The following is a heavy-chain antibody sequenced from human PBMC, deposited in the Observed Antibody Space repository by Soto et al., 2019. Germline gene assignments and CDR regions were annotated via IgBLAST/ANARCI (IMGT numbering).Heavy chain of an antibody. CDR1: GFTFSSYA. D-gene: IGHD3-22*01. V-gene: IGHV3-23*01. CDR2: ISGSGGST. CDR3: AKDRDYDSSGYYYVGLFDY. J-gene: IGHJ4*02. Sequence: EVQLLESGGGLVQPGGSLRLSCAASGFTFSSYAMSWVRQAPGKGLEWVSAISGSGGSTYYADSVKGRFTISRDNSKNTLYLQINSLRAEDTAVYYCAKDRDYDSSGYYYVGLFDYWGQGTLVTVSS.